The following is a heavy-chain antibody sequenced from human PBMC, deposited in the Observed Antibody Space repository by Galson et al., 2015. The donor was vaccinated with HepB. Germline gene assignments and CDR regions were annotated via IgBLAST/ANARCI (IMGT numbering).Heavy chain of an antibody. CDR1: GFTFSSYW. Sequence: SLRLSCAASGFTFSSYWMSWVRQAPGKGLEWVANIKQDGSEKYYVDSVKGRFTISRDNAKNSLYLQMNSLRAEDTAVYYCARETGIVVVTAPFDYWGQGTLVTVSS. D-gene: IGHD2-21*02. J-gene: IGHJ4*02. CDR3: ARETGIVVVTAPFDY. CDR2: IKQDGSEK. V-gene: IGHV3-7*03.